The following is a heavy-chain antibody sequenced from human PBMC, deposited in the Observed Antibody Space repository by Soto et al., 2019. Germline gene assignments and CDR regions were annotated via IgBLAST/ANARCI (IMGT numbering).Heavy chain of an antibody. V-gene: IGHV4-59*01. J-gene: IGHJ4*02. CDR1: GGSISSYY. CDR2: IYYSGST. D-gene: IGHD6-19*01. Sequence: SETLSLTCTVSGGSISSYYWSWIRQPPGKGLEWIGYIYYSGSTNYNPSLKSRVTISVDTSKNQFSLKLSSVTAADTAVYYCARAHSSGWLHFDYWGQGTLVTVSS. CDR3: ARAHSSGWLHFDY.